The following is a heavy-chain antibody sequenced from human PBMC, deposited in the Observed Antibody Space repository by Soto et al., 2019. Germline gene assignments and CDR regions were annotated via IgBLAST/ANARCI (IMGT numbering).Heavy chain of an antibody. D-gene: IGHD2-15*01. J-gene: IGHJ4*02. CDR1: GFTFTNYY. Sequence: GGSLRLSCAASGFTFTNYYMHWVRQAPGKGPVWVSRINRDGSSTIYADSVKGRFNISRDNAKNMLYLQMDSLRAEDAALYYCASPLEGRAALLANWGQGTLVTVSS. CDR2: INRDGSST. V-gene: IGHV3-74*01. CDR3: ASPLEGRAALLAN.